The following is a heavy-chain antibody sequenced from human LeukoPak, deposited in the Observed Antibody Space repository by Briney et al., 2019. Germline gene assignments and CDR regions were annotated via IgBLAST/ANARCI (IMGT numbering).Heavy chain of an antibody. Sequence: ASVKVSCKASGYTFTGYYMHWVRQAPGQGLEWMGGIIPIFGTANYAQEFQGRVTITADESTSTAYMELSSLRSEDTAVYYCARGARSSSTSCYFGCHFDYWGQGTLVTVSS. CDR2: IIPIFGTA. J-gene: IGHJ4*02. CDR1: GYTFTGYY. CDR3: ARGARSSSTSCYFGCHFDY. D-gene: IGHD2-2*01. V-gene: IGHV1-69*13.